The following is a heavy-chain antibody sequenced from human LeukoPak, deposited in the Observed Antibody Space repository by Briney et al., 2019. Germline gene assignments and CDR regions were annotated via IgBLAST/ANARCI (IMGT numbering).Heavy chain of an antibody. D-gene: IGHD3-10*01. CDR1: GGTFSSYA. V-gene: IGHV1-69*05. CDR3: ARDVAHYGSGTNGYFDY. Sequence: SVKVSCKASGGTFSSYAISWVRQAPGQGLEWMGGIIPIFGTANYAQKFQGRVTITTDESTSTAYMELSSLRSGDTAVYYCARDVAHYGSGTNGYFDYWGQGTLVTVSS. J-gene: IGHJ4*02. CDR2: IIPIFGTA.